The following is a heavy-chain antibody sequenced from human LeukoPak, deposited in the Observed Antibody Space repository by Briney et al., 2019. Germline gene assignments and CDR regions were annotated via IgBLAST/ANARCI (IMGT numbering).Heavy chain of an antibody. V-gene: IGHV3-23*01. CDR3: ARRPGLERYHFDY. D-gene: IGHD1-1*01. Sequence: GGSLRLSCAASGFTFSSYAISWVRQAPGKGLQWVSTISGSGGSTYYADSVKGRFTISRDNSKNTLYLQMNSLRAEDTAVYYCARRPGLERYHFDYRGQGTLVTVSS. CDR1: GFTFSSYA. CDR2: ISGSGGST. J-gene: IGHJ4*02.